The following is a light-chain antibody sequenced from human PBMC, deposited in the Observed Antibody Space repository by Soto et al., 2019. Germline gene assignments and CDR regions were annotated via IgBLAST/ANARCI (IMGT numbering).Light chain of an antibody. CDR2: GAS. Sequence: EIVMTQSPATLSLSPGERATLSCRASQSVRSYLAWYQQKPGQAPRLLIYGASTRATGIPARFSGSGSGTEFTLTISSLQSEDFAVYYCQQYNNWPQTFGQGTKLGIK. V-gene: IGKV3-15*01. J-gene: IGKJ2*01. CDR1: QSVRSY. CDR3: QQYNNWPQT.